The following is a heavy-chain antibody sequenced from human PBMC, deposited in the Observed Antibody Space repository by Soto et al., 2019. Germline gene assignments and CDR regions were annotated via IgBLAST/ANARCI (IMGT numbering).Heavy chain of an antibody. J-gene: IGHJ3*02. CDR1: GYTFTTYS. CDR2: MNPLNGDT. D-gene: IGHD6-19*01. CDR3: ARGNSGAFDI. Sequence: QVQLVQSGAEVKKPGASVKVSCKASGYTFTTYSMHWVRQAPGQRLEWMGWMNPLNGDTKYSQRFQGRLTITRDTSASTAYMELSSLRSEDTAIYYCARGNSGAFDIWGQGTMVTVSS. V-gene: IGHV1-3*01.